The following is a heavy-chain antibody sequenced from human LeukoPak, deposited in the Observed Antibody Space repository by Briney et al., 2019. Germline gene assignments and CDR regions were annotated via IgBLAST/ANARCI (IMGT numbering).Heavy chain of an antibody. CDR1: GGSISSYY. CDR3: ARAPPPPTVTPRSGAFDI. D-gene: IGHD4-17*01. CDR2: IYYSGST. Sequence: SETLSLTCTVSGGSISSYYWSWIRQPPGKGLEWIGYIYYSGSTNYNPSLKSRVTISVDTSKNQFSLELSSVTAADTAVYYYARAPPPPTVTPRSGAFDIWGQGTMVTVSS. V-gene: IGHV4-59*01. J-gene: IGHJ3*02.